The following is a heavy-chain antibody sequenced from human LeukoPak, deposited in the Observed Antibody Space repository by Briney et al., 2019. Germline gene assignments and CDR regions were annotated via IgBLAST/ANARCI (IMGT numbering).Heavy chain of an antibody. CDR3: DRVGGDYYGAGESAFDI. D-gene: IGHD3-10*01. CDR2: IKQDGSEK. Sequence: GGSLRLSCAASGFTFSSYWMSWVRQAPGKGLEWVANIKQDGSEKYYVDSVKGRFTISRDNAKNSLYLQMNSLRAEDTAVYYGDRVGGDYYGAGESAFDIWGQGTMVTVSS. CDR1: GFTFSSYW. J-gene: IGHJ3*02. V-gene: IGHV3-7*01.